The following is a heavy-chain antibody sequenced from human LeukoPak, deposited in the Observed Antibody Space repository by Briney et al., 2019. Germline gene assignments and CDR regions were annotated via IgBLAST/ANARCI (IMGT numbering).Heavy chain of an antibody. J-gene: IGHJ4*02. CDR3: ARGGRGNSYGYSDY. V-gene: IGHV3-21*01. D-gene: IGHD5-18*01. CDR2: ISSSSSYI. CDR1: GFTFSSYS. Sequence: GGSLRLSCAASGFTFSSYSMNWVRQAPGKGLEWVSSISSSSSYIYYADSVKGRFTISRDNAKNSLYLQMNSLRAEDTAVYYCARGGRGNSYGYSDYWGQGTLVTVSS.